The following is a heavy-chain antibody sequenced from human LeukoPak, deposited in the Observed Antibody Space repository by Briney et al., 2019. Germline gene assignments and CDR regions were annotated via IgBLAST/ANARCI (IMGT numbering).Heavy chain of an antibody. Sequence: GASVKVSCKASGYTFTGYYMHWVRQAPGQGLEWMGWINPNSGGTNYAQKFQGRVTMTRDTSISTAYMELSRLRSDDTAVYYCARVLTYSSGWYVYWGQGTLVTVSS. V-gene: IGHV1-2*02. CDR1: GYTFTGYY. CDR2: INPNSGGT. D-gene: IGHD6-19*01. J-gene: IGHJ4*02. CDR3: ARVLTYSSGWYVY.